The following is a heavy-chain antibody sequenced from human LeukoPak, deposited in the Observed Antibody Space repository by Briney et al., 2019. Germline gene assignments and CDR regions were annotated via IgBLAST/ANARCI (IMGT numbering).Heavy chain of an antibody. D-gene: IGHD1-1*01. CDR2: IIPIFDTP. CDR3: ARDIPGYDAFDI. Sequence: ASVKVSCKASGGTFNNYAISWVRQAPGQGLEWTGGIIPIFDTPNYAQKFQGRVTITTDESTSTAYMELSSLRSEDTAVYYCARDIPGYDAFDIWGQGTVVTVSS. V-gene: IGHV1-69*05. J-gene: IGHJ3*02. CDR1: GGTFNNYA.